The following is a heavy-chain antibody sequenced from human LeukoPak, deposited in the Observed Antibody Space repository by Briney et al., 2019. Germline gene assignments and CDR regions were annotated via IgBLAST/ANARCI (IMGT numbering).Heavy chain of an antibody. D-gene: IGHD5-18*01. Sequence: GASVKVSCKASGGTFSSYAISWVRQAPGQGLEWMGRIIPIFGTANYAQKFQGRVTITTDESTSTAYMELSSLRSEATAVYYCARNGGYSYGSSLTRGAFDIWGQGTMVTVSS. CDR1: GGTFSSYA. V-gene: IGHV1-69*05. CDR2: IIPIFGTA. J-gene: IGHJ3*02. CDR3: ARNGGYSYGSSLTRGAFDI.